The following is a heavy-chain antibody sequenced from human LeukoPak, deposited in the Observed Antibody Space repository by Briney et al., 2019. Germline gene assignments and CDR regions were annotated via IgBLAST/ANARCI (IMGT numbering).Heavy chain of an antibody. J-gene: IGHJ4*02. D-gene: IGHD3-3*01. V-gene: IGHV3-23*01. CDR2: IIGSGGST. CDR1: GFTFSSYT. CDR3: ARDKNRVTIFAVAVDY. Sequence: GGSLRLSCAASGFTFSSYTMSWVRQAPGRGREGVSAIIGSGGSTYYADSAKGRFTISRDNSKNTLYLQMNSLRAEDTAVYYCARDKNRVTIFAVAVDYWGQGTLVTVSS.